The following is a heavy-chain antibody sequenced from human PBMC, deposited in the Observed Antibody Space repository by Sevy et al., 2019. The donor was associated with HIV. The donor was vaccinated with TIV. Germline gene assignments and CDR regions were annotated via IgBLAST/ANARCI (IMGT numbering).Heavy chain of an antibody. Sequence: GGSLRLSCAASGFTFSNYWMTWVRQAPGKGLEWVANIKRDGSEKYYVDSVKGRFTIYRDNAKNSLYLQMNSLRAEDTALYYCARDCNSASCLWGLDVWGQGTTVTVSS. J-gene: IGHJ6*02. V-gene: IGHV3-7*03. CDR1: GFTFSNYW. CDR3: ARDCNSASCLWGLDV. CDR2: IKRDGSEK. D-gene: IGHD2-2*01.